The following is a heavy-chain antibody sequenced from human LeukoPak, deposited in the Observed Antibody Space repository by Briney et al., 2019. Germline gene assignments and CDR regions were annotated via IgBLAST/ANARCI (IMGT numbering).Heavy chain of an antibody. V-gene: IGHV3-74*01. D-gene: IGHD3-22*01. Sequence: GGSLRLSCAAPGYTFTSYWTRSVRQAPEKGLVWVSRINSEGSSTSYADSVKGRFTISRDNAKNTLHLQMNSLGAEDTTVYYCARVPARDYDSSGLLDHWGQGTLVTVSS. J-gene: IGHJ4*02. CDR3: ARVPARDYDSSGLLDH. CDR2: INSEGSST. CDR1: GYTFTSYW.